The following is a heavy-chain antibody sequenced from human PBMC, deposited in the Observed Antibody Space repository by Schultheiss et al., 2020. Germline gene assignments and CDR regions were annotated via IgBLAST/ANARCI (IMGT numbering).Heavy chain of an antibody. Sequence: ASVKVSCKASGYTFTSYGISWVRQAPGQGLEWMGWISAYNGNTNYAQKLQGRVTMTADKSTSTAYMELSSLRSEDTAVYYCARGSFPLKELDYWGQGTLVTVSS. CDR3: ARGSFPLKELDY. CDR1: GYTFTSYG. CDR2: ISAYNGNT. J-gene: IGHJ4*02. D-gene: IGHD2/OR15-2a*01. V-gene: IGHV1-18*04.